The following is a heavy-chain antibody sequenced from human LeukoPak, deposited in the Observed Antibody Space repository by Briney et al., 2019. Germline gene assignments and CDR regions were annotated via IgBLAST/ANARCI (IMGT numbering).Heavy chain of an antibody. CDR3: ATVSSGWYVNDY. D-gene: IGHD6-19*01. V-gene: IGHV1-24*01. CDR1: GYTLTQLS. CDR2: FDPEDGET. Sequence: GASVKVSCKVSGYTLTQLSMHWVQQAPGKGLEWMGGFDPEDGETIYAQKFQGRVTMTEDTSTDTAYMELSSLRSEDTAVYYCATVSSGWYVNDYWGQGTLVTVSS. J-gene: IGHJ4*02.